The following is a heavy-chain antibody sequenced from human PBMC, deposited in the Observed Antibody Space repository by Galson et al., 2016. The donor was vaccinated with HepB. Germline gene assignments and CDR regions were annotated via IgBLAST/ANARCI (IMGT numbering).Heavy chain of an antibody. CDR2: VASSGTHT. Sequence: SLRLSCAASGFTFSDYYMTRIRQSPGRGLEWVSYVASSGTHTKYAESVKGRFTISRDNAENTLYLEMNSLRDEDTAVYYCARSYCGGDCQYDYWGQGTLVTVSS. V-gene: IGHV3-11*06. CDR1: GFTFSDYY. D-gene: IGHD2-21*02. J-gene: IGHJ4*02. CDR3: ARSYCGGDCQYDY.